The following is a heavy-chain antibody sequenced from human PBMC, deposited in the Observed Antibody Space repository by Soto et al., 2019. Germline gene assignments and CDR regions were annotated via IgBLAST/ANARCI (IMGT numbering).Heavy chain of an antibody. Sequence: QVQLVESGGGVVQPGRSLRLSCAASGFTFSSYGMHWVRQAPGKGLEWVAVIWYDGSNKYYADSVKGRFTISRDNSKNTLYLQMNSLRAEDTAVYYCARDGPGGDIWGPTYYFDYWGQGTLVTVSS. V-gene: IGHV3-33*01. D-gene: IGHD5-12*01. CDR3: ARDGPGGDIWGPTYYFDY. J-gene: IGHJ4*02. CDR2: IWYDGSNK. CDR1: GFTFSSYG.